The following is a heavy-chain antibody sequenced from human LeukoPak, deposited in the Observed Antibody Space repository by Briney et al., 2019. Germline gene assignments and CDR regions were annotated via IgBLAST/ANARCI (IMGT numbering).Heavy chain of an antibody. CDR3: ARDRPIFHSGSWYSSFDY. CDR2: ISSSSSYI. V-gene: IGHV3-21*01. J-gene: IGHJ4*02. CDR1: GFTFSSYS. Sequence: GGSLRLSCAASGFTFSSYSMNWVRQAPGKGLEWVSSISSSSSYIYYADSVKGRFTISRDNAKNSLYLQMNSLRAEDTAVYYCARDRPIFHSGSWYSSFDYWGQGTLVTVSS. D-gene: IGHD6-13*01.